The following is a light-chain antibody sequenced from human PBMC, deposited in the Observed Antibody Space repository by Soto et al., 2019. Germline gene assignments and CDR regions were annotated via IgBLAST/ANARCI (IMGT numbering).Light chain of an antibody. CDR3: QQRSIWPLT. CDR2: DAS. CDR1: QSVRSY. V-gene: IGKV3-11*01. J-gene: IGKJ4*01. Sequence: TVLTQSPGTLSLSPGERATLSCRASQSVRSYLAWYQQKPGQAPRLLIYDASNRATGIPARFSGSRSGTDFTLTISSLEPEDFAVYYCQQRSIWPLTFGGGTKVDIK.